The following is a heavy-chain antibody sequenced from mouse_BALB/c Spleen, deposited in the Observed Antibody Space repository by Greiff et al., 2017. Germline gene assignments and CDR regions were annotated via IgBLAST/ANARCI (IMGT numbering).Heavy chain of an antibody. J-gene: IGHJ3*01. CDR3: EREAGPSFAY. CDR1: GFTFSSYA. CDR2: ISSGGST. V-gene: IGHV5-6-5*01. Sequence: EVKLQESGGGLVKPGGSLKLSCAASGFTFSSYAMSWVRQTPEKRLEWVASISSGGSTYYPDSVKGRFTISRDNARNILYLQMSSLRSEDTAMYYCEREAGPSFAYWGQGTLVTVSA.